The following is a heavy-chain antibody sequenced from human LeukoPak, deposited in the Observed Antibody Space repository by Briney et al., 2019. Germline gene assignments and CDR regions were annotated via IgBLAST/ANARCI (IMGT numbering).Heavy chain of an antibody. V-gene: IGHV4-34*01. CDR1: GGSFSGYY. CDR3: ASRTVGYSYGYY. D-gene: IGHD5-18*01. CDR2: INHSGST. J-gene: IGHJ4*02. Sequence: PSETLSLTCAVYGGSFSGYYWSWIRQPPGKGLEWIGEINHSGSTNYNPSLKSRVTISVDTSKNQFSLKLSSVTAADTAVYYCASRTVGYSYGYYWGQGTLVTVSS.